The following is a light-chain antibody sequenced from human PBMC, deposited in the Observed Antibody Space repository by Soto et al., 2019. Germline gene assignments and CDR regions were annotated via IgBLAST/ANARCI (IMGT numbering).Light chain of an antibody. CDR3: QQVKTYPLT. Sequence: DIQLTQSPSFLSASVGDRVTITCRASQDISSHLAWYQQKPGKAPKLLIYAASTLQSGVPSGFGGSGSGTVFTLTITSLQPEDFATYYCQQVKTYPLTFGGGTKVEIK. CDR2: AAS. J-gene: IGKJ4*01. CDR1: QDISSH. V-gene: IGKV1-9*01.